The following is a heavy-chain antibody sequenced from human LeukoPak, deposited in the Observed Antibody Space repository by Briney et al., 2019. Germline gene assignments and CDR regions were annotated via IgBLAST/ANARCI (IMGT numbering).Heavy chain of an antibody. Sequence: ASVKVSCKASGYTFTGYYMHWVRQAPGQGLEWMGWINPNSGGTNYAQKFQGRVTMTRDTSISTAYMELSRLRSDDTAVYYCARDGTHGSDSSGSLPGYWGQGTLVTVSS. CDR3: ARDGTHGSDSSGSLPGY. CDR1: GYTFTGYY. V-gene: IGHV1-2*02. CDR2: INPNSGGT. D-gene: IGHD3-22*01. J-gene: IGHJ4*02.